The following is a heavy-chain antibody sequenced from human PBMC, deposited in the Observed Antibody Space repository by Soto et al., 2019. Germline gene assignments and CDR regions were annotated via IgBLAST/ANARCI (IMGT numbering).Heavy chain of an antibody. CDR1: GFTFRTYT. V-gene: IGHV3-21*01. Sequence: GGSLRLSCAASGFTFRTYTMNWVRQAPGKGLEWVSSISSSSAYIYYADSVKGRFTISRDNAKDSLFLQMNGLRAEDTAVYYCARDRKLGPGPNYYYYGMDVWGQGTTVTVSS. CDR2: ISSSSAYI. CDR3: ARDRKLGPGPNYYYYGMDV. J-gene: IGHJ6*02.